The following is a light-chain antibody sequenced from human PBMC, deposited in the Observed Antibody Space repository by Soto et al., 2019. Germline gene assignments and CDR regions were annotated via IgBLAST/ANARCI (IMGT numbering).Light chain of an antibody. CDR1: QSIYINS. CDR2: AAT. V-gene: IGKV3-20*01. Sequence: EIVLTQSPGPLSLSPGERATLSCRASQSIYINSLAWYQHKRGQAPRLLIYAATVRATAVPDRFNGSGSGTDFALTISRLEPEDSAMYYCQQYGDSPFAFGPGTKLDVK. CDR3: QQYGDSPFA. J-gene: IGKJ3*01.